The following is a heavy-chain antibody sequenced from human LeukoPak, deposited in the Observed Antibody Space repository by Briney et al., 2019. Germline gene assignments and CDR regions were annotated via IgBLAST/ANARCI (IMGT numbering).Heavy chain of an antibody. J-gene: IGHJ5*02. Sequence: SETLSLTCAVYGGSFSGYYWSWIRQPPGKGLEWIGEINHSGSTNYNPSLKSRVTTSVDTSKNQFSLKLSSVTAADTAVYYCARRVVAAARNWFDPWGQGTLVTVSS. D-gene: IGHD6-25*01. CDR2: INHSGST. CDR1: GGSFSGYY. V-gene: IGHV4-34*01. CDR3: ARRVVAAARNWFDP.